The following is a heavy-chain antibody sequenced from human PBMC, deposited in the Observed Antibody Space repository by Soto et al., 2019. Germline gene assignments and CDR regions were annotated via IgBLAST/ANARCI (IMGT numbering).Heavy chain of an antibody. V-gene: IGHV1-8*01. CDR2: TNPNSGHT. CDR3: TRGHNWFDP. J-gene: IGHJ5*02. CDR1: GYAFTTYN. Sequence: QVQLVQSGAEVKKPGASVKVSCKASGYAFTTYNINWVRQAPGQGLEWMGWTNPNSGHTGYAQKFQGRITMTMDTSISTAYMELSSLRSEDTAIYYCTRGHNWFDPWGQGTLVTVSS.